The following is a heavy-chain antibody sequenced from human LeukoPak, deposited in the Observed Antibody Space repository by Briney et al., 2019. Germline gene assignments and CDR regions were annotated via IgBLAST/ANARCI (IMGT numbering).Heavy chain of an antibody. D-gene: IGHD1-26*01. CDR3: ARRIVGAVTGAFDI. CDR1: GFTFSSYE. J-gene: IGHJ3*02. Sequence: GGSLRLSCAASGFTFSSYEMNWVRQAPGKGLEWVSYISSSGSTIYYADSVKGRFTISRDNAKNSLYLQMNSLRAEDTAVYYCARRIVGAVTGAFDIWGQGTMVTVSS. V-gene: IGHV3-48*03. CDR2: ISSSGSTI.